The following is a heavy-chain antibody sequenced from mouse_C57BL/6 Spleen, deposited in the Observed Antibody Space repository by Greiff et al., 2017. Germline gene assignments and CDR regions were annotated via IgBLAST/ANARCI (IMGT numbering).Heavy chain of an antibody. CDR1: GFSLTSYG. D-gene: IGHD2-4*01. CDR2: IWRGGST. Sequence: VQLVESGPGLVQPSQSLSITCTVSGFSLTSYGVHWVRQSPGKGLEWLGVIWRGGSTDYNAAFISRLSISKDNSKSQVFFKMNSLQADDTAIYYCARKMITTAYYYAMDYWGQGTSVTVSS. J-gene: IGHJ4*01. CDR3: ARKMITTAYYYAMDY. V-gene: IGHV2-2*01.